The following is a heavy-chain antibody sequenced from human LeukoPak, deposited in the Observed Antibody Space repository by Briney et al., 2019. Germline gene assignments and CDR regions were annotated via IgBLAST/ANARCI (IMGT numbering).Heavy chain of an antibody. D-gene: IGHD2-21*02. CDR2: ISYDGSNK. Sequence: GGSLRLSCAASGFTFSSYGMHWVRQAPGKGLEWVAVISYDGSNKYYADSVKGRFTISRDNSKNTLYLQMNSLRAEDTAVYYCAKDLGHIVVVTAIRGAFDIWGQGTMVTVSS. J-gene: IGHJ3*02. V-gene: IGHV3-30*18. CDR3: AKDLGHIVVVTAIRGAFDI. CDR1: GFTFSSYG.